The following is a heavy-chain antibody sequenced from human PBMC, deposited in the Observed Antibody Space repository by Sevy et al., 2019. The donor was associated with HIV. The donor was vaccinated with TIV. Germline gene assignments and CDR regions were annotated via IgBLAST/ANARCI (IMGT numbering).Heavy chain of an antibody. CDR2: ISGTAGYT. CDR3: ARETSLGYARSHYYYAMDV. CDR1: EFTLSGNA. V-gene: IGHV3-23*01. J-gene: IGHJ6*02. Sequence: GGSLRLSCSVSEFTLSGNAMIWVRQAPGKGLEWVSGISGTAGYTYYADSVKGRFTIFRDNSKSTLYLQMNRLRAEDTAVYYCARETSLGYARSHYYYAMDVWGQGTTVTVSS. D-gene: IGHD3-16*01.